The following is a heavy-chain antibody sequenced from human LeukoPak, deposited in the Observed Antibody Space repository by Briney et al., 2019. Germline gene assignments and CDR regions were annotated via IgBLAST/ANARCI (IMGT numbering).Heavy chain of an antibody. J-gene: IGHJ4*02. D-gene: IGHD5-12*01. CDR2: IWYDGSNK. V-gene: IGHV3-33*01. Sequence: GGTLLLSCAASGFPFSSYGMDGVRRATGKGLEWVAVIWYDGSNKYYTDSVKGRFTISRDNSKNTLYLQMNSLRAEDTAVYYCARVTLKYSGYIDYWGQGTLVTVSS. CDR1: GFPFSSYG. CDR3: ARVTLKYSGYIDY.